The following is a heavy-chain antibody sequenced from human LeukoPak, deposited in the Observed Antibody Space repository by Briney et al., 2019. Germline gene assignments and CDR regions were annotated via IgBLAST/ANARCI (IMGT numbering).Heavy chain of an antibody. CDR3: ATRPLVAVAGLDY. V-gene: IGHV3-23*01. Sequence: GGSLRLSCAASGFTFSSYSMNWVRQAPGKGLEWVSAISGSGGSTYYADSVKGRFTISRDNSKNTLYLQMNSLRAEDTAVYYCATRPLVAVAGLDYWGQGTLVTVSS. CDR1: GFTFSSYS. D-gene: IGHD6-19*01. J-gene: IGHJ4*02. CDR2: ISGSGGST.